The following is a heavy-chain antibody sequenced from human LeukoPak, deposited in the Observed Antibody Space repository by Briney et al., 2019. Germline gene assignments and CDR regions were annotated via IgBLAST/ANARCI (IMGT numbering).Heavy chain of an antibody. D-gene: IGHD4-17*01. CDR1: GGSISSSSYY. CDR2: INHSGST. Sequence: PSETLSLTCTVSGGSISSSSYYWSWIRQPPGKWLEWIGEINHSGSTNYNPSLKSRVTISVDTSKNQFSLKLSSVTAADTAVYYCARLTTVTTGGNYYYGMDVWGQGTTVTVSS. V-gene: IGHV4-39*07. CDR3: ARLTTVTTGGNYYYGMDV. J-gene: IGHJ6*02.